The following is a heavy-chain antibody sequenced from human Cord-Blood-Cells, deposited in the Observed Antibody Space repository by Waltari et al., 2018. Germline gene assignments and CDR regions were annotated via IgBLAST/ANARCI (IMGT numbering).Heavy chain of an antibody. Sequence: QVQLVQSGAEVKKPGSSVKVSCKASGGTFSSYAISWVRQAPGQGLEWMGGIIPICGTANYAQKFQGRVTITSDESTSTAYMELSSLRSEDTVVYYCARTHYGEWPYCYYMDFWGKGTTVTVSS. V-gene: IGHV1-69*01. CDR1: GGTFSSYA. J-gene: IGHJ6*03. CDR3: ARTHYGEWPYCYYMDF. CDR2: IIPICGTA. D-gene: IGHD3-10*01.